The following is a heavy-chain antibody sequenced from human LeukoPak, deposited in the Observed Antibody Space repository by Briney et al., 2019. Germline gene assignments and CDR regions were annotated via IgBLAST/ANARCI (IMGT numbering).Heavy chain of an antibody. CDR3: ARAPIQLWLGPPFDY. CDR1: GYTFTAYY. CDR2: INPNSGGT. Sequence: GASVKVSCKASGYTFTAYYMHWVRQAPGQGLEWMGWINPNSGGTNYAQKFQGRVTMTRNTSISTAYMELSSLRSEDTAVYYCARAPIQLWLGPPFDYWGQGTLVTVSS. V-gene: IGHV1-2*02. D-gene: IGHD5-18*01. J-gene: IGHJ4*02.